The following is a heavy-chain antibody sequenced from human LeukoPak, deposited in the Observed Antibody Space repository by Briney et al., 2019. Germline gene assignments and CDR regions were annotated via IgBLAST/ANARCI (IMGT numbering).Heavy chain of an antibody. V-gene: IGHV4-39*01. CDR1: GGSISSGPYY. J-gene: IGHJ4*02. CDR3: ARHGSLSSGLYI. Sequence: SETLSLTCIVSGGSISSGPYYWGWIRQPPGKGLEWIGSIFPSGSTYSNPSLKSRVTISVDTSKNQFSLKLSSVIAADTAVYYCARHGSLSSGLYIRGQGSLVTVSS. CDR2: IFPSGST. D-gene: IGHD6-19*01.